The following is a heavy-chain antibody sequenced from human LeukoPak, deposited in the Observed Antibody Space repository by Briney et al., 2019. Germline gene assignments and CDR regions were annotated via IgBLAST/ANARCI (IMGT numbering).Heavy chain of an antibody. CDR2: ISSSGSTI. V-gene: IGHV3-11*01. CDR3: AKDAGPQQLVFFDS. Sequence: GGSLRLSCAASGFTFSDYYMSWIRQAPGKGLEWVSYISSSGSTIYYADSVKGRFTISRDNAKNSLYLQMNSLRAEDTAVYYCAKDAGPQQLVFFDSWGQGTLVIVSS. J-gene: IGHJ4*02. CDR1: GFTFSDYY. D-gene: IGHD6-6*01.